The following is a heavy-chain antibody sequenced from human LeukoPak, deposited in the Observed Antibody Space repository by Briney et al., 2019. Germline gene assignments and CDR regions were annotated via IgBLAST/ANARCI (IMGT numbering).Heavy chain of an antibody. Sequence: PGGSLRLSCAASGFTFSRYAMSWVRQAPGKGLEWVCGISNSGESPYYANSVEGRFTISRDNSKNTLYLEINSLRAEDTAVYNCAKKTRDGYNPFDYLGQGTLVTVSS. CDR3: AKKTRDGYNPFDY. D-gene: IGHD5-24*01. CDR1: GFTFSRYA. V-gene: IGHV3-23*01. CDR2: ISNSGESP. J-gene: IGHJ4*02.